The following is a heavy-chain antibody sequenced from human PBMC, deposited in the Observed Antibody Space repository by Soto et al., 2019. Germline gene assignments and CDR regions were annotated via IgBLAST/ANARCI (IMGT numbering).Heavy chain of an antibody. CDR3: ASAHYSSSRYYYCYYGMDV. Sequence: SEILSLTGAISGDSASSNSAAWNWIRQSPSRGLEWLGRTYYRSKWYNDYAVSVKSRITIKPDTSKNQISLQLNSVTPEDTAVHYCASAHYSSSRYYYCYYGMDVWGQGTTVTVSS. CDR1: GDSASSNSAA. CDR2: TYYRSKWYN. V-gene: IGHV6-1*01. J-gene: IGHJ6*02. D-gene: IGHD6-6*01.